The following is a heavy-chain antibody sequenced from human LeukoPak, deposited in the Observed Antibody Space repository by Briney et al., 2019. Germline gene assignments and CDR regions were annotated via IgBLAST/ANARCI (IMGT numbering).Heavy chain of an antibody. V-gene: IGHV3-53*01. Sequence: GGSLRLSCAASGFTVSSNNMSWVRQAPGKGLEWVSVIYSGGSTYYADSVKGRFTISRDNSKNTLYLQMSSLRAEDTAVYYCARDMAAAGWFDPWGQGTLVTVSS. D-gene: IGHD6-13*01. CDR2: IYSGGST. CDR1: GFTVSSNN. CDR3: ARDMAAAGWFDP. J-gene: IGHJ5*02.